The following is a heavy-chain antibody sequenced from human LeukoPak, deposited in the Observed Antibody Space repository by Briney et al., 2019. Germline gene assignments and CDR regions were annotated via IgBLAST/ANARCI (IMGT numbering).Heavy chain of an antibody. CDR2: IYHSGST. CDR3: ARDRRYYDSSGYIRGFDY. Sequence: GSLRLSCAASGFTFSSYAMHWVRQPPGKGLEWIGEIYHSGSTNYNPSLKSRVTISVDKSKNQFSLKLSSVTAADTAVYYCARDRRYYDSSGYIRGFDYWGQGTLVTVSS. V-gene: IGHV4-4*02. D-gene: IGHD3-22*01. J-gene: IGHJ4*02. CDR1: GFTFSSYA.